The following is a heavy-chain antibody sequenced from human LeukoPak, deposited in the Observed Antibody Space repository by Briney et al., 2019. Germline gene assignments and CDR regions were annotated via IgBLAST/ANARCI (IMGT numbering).Heavy chain of an antibody. CDR2: IYHSGST. J-gene: IGHJ3*02. CDR3: ARDHRAFDI. CDR1: GYSISSGYY. Sequence: SETLSLTCTVSGYSISSGYYWGWIRQPPGKGLEWIGSIYHSGSTYYNPSLKSRVTISVDTSKNQFSLKLSSVTAADTAVYYCARDHRAFDIWGQGTMVTVSS. V-gene: IGHV4-38-2*02.